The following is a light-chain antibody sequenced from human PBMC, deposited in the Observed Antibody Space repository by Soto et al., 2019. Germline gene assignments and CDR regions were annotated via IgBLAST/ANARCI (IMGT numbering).Light chain of an antibody. J-gene: IGKJ1*01. Sequence: DIQMTQSPSTLSASVGDRVTSTCGASQSISYWLAWYQQKPGKAPNLLIYKASSLKSGVPSRFSGSGSGTEFTLTISSLQADDFATYYCQQYNRYSWTFGQGTKVDIK. CDR1: QSISYW. V-gene: IGKV1-5*03. CDR3: QQYNRYSWT. CDR2: KAS.